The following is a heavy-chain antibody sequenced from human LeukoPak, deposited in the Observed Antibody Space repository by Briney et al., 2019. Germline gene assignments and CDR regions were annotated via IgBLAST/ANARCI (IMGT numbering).Heavy chain of an antibody. V-gene: IGHV3-33*01. CDR2: IWYDGSNK. D-gene: IGHD6-19*01. J-gene: IGHJ5*02. Sequence: PGGSLRLSCAASGFTFSSYGMHWVRQAPGKGLEWVAVIWYDGSNKYYADSVKGRFTISRDNSKNTLYLQMNSLRAEDTAVYYCARGRSRVAGTVVYNWFDPWGQGTLVTVSS. CDR3: ARGRSRVAGTVVYNWFDP. CDR1: GFTFSSYG.